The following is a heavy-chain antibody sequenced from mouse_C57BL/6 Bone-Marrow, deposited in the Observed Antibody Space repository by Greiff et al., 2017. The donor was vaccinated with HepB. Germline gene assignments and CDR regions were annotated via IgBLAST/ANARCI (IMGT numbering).Heavy chain of an antibody. CDR2: ISNGGGST. D-gene: IGHD2-3*01. J-gene: IGHJ2*01. CDR3: ARQDGYYGYFDY. V-gene: IGHV5-12*01. Sequence: EVQVVESGGGLVQPGGSLKLSCAASGFTFSDYYMYWVRQTPEKRLEWVAYISNGGGSTYYPDTVKGRFTISRDNANNTLYLQMSRLKSEDTAMYYCARQDGYYGYFDYWGQGTTLTVSS. CDR1: GFTFSDYY.